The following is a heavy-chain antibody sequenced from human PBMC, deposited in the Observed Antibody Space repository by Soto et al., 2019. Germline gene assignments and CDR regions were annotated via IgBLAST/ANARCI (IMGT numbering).Heavy chain of an antibody. CDR3: ARGYSYTQPVFDY. Sequence: PGGSLRLSCAASGFTFSSYAMSWVRQAPGKGLEWVSFIYSSGSTYYADSVKGRFTISRDNFKNTLYLQMNSLRAEDTAVYYCARGYSYTQPVFDYWGLGTLVTVSS. V-gene: IGHV3-23*05. CDR1: GFTFSSYA. J-gene: IGHJ4*02. D-gene: IGHD5-18*01. CDR2: IYSSGST.